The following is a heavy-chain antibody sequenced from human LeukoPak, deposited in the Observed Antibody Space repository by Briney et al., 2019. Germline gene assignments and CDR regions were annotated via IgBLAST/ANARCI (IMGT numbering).Heavy chain of an antibody. CDR2: ISAYNGNT. CDR1: GYTFTSYG. J-gene: IGHJ4*02. CDR3: ARDPGCTNGVCLEGDFDY. Sequence: ASVKVSCKASGYTFTSYGISWVRQAPGQGLEWMEWISAYNGNTNYAQKLQGRVTMTTDTSTSTAYMELRSLRSDDTAVYYCARDPGCTNGVCLEGDFDYWGQGTLVTVSS. V-gene: IGHV1-18*01. D-gene: IGHD2-8*01.